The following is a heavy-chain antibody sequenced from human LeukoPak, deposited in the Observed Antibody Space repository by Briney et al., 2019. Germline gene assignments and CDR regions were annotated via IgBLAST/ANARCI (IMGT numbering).Heavy chain of an antibody. CDR1: GGSISSHY. Sequence: PSETLSLTCTVSGGSISSHYWSWIRQPPGKGLEWIGYIYYSGSTNYNPSLKSRVTISVDTSKNQFSLKLSSVTAADTAVYYCARADRSSSWPHNGFDPWGQGTLVTVSS. CDR2: IYYSGST. V-gene: IGHV4-59*11. D-gene: IGHD6-13*01. J-gene: IGHJ5*02. CDR3: ARADRSSSWPHNGFDP.